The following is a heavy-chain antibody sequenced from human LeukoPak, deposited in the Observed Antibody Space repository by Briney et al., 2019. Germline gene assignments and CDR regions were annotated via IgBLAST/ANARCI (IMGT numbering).Heavy chain of an antibody. D-gene: IGHD4-17*01. CDR3: ARDRGYGAPFDY. CDR1: GGSISSGGYY. J-gene: IGHJ4*02. CDR2: IYYSGST. Sequence: SETLSLTCTVSGGSISSGGYYWSWIRQHPGKGLEWIGYIYYSGSTYYNPSLKSRVTIPVDTSKSQFSLKLSSVTAADTAVYYCARDRGYGAPFDYWGQGTLVTVSS. V-gene: IGHV4-31*03.